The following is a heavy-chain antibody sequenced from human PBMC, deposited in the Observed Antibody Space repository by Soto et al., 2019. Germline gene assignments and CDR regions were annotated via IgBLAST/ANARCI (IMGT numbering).Heavy chain of an antibody. V-gene: IGHV3-73*01. D-gene: IGHD2-15*01. CDR3: TNNFV. CDR1: GFAFNDSA. Sequence: DVQVVQSGGGLVQPGGSSKLSCAASGFAFNDSAMHWVRQASGKGLEWVARVRSKTNNYATAYPVSVRGRFTVSRDDSMGTTYLQMNIMKTEVTAMYCCTNNFVWGQGVLVTVSS. CDR2: VRSKTNNYAT. J-gene: IGHJ4*02.